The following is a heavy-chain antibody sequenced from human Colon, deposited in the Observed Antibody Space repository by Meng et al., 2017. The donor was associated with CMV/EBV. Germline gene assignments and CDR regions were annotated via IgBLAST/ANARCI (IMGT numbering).Heavy chain of an antibody. CDR3: ARDGVVVLGATRD. V-gene: IGHV3-48*04. CDR2: IASSSGTI. D-gene: IGHD2-15*01. J-gene: IGHJ4*02. CDR1: GFTFSNYS. Sequence: GESLKISCAASGFTFSNYSMSWVRQAPGKGLEWVSSIASSSGTIYYADSVKGRFTIFRDNAKNSLHLQMNSLRADDTAVYYCARDGVVVLGATRDWGQGTLVTVSS.